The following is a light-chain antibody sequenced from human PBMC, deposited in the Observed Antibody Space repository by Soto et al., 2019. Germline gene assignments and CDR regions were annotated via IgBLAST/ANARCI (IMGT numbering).Light chain of an antibody. J-gene: IGKJ4*01. CDR1: QDISNY. Sequence: DIQMTQSPSSLSASVGDRVTITCQASQDISNYLNWYQQKPGKAPKLLIYDASNLETGVPSRFSGSGSGTDFTFTISSLQPEDIATDYCQQYDNLPTAQLTFGGGTKVEIK. CDR3: QQYDNLPTAQLT. V-gene: IGKV1-33*01. CDR2: DAS.